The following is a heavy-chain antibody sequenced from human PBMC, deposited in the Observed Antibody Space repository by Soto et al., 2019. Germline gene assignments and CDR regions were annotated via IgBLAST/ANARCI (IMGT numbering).Heavy chain of an antibody. V-gene: IGHV1-8*01. Sequence: QVQLVQSGAEVTQPGASVKVSSKASGYTFTTYDINWVRQATGQGLEWLGWMSPNSGATGYAQKFQGRVTMTRDTSMTTAYMELSNLRSEDTAMYYCARGVDAGVDVWGQGTTVTVSS. CDR3: ARGVDAGVDV. CDR1: GYTFTTYD. J-gene: IGHJ6*02. CDR2: MSPNSGAT. D-gene: IGHD1-1*01.